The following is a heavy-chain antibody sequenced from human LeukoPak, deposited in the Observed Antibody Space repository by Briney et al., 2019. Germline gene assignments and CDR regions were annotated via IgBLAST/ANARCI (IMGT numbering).Heavy chain of an antibody. Sequence: ASVKVSCKASGYTFTSYAMHWVRQAPGQRLEWMGWINAGNGNTKYSQKFQGRVTITRDTSASTAYKELSSLRSEDTAVYYCARIHSLSYYYGMDVWGKGTTVTVSS. J-gene: IGHJ6*04. V-gene: IGHV1-3*01. D-gene: IGHD3-16*02. CDR1: GYTFTSYA. CDR3: ARIHSLSYYYGMDV. CDR2: INAGNGNT.